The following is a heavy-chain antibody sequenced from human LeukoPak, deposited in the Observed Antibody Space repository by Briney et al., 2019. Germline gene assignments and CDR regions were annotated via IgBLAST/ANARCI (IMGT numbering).Heavy chain of an antibody. V-gene: IGHV3-48*03. CDR1: GFTFSSYE. CDR2: ITDSGSNI. D-gene: IGHD5-12*01. CDR3: ARGKGGYGPFDY. J-gene: IGHJ4*02. Sequence: GGSLRLSCAASGFTFSSYEMNWVRQAPGKGLECVSYITDSGSNIYYADSVKGRFTISRDNVKNSLYLQMNSLRAEVTAVYYCARGKGGYGPFDYWGQGTLVTVSS.